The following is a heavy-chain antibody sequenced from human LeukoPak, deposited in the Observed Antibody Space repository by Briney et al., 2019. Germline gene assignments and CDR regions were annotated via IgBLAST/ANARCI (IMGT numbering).Heavy chain of an antibody. CDR1: GASISSYY. CDR3: ARAAAYYGYVDY. Sequence: PSETLSLICTVSGASISSYYWSWIRQPPGKGLEWIGYIYYSGSTNYNPSLKSRVTISVDTSKNQFSLKLSSVTAADTAVYYCARAAAYYGYVDYWGQGTLVTVSS. J-gene: IGHJ4*02. CDR2: IYYSGST. V-gene: IGHV4-59*01. D-gene: IGHD3-10*01.